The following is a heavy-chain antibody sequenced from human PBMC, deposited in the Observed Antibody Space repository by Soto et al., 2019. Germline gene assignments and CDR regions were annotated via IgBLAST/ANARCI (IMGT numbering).Heavy chain of an antibody. CDR1: GFTFSSYA. CDR2: ISGSGGST. Sequence: GGSLRLSCAASGFTFSSYAMSWVRQAPGKGLEWVSAISGSGGSTYYADSVKGRFTISRDNSKNTLYLQMNSLRAEDTAVHYCAQARRWLQWLFDYWGQGTLVTVSS. V-gene: IGHV3-23*01. J-gene: IGHJ4*02. CDR3: AQARRWLQWLFDY. D-gene: IGHD5-12*01.